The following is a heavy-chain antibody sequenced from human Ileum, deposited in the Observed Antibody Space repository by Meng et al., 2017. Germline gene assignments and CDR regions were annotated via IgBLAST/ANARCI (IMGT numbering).Heavy chain of an antibody. CDR2: ISSDGSYK. D-gene: IGHD2-21*02. CDR1: GFTFSRHA. V-gene: IGHV3-30*01. CDR3: ARDWGSTCGVDCRCITY. J-gene: IGHJ4*02. Sequence: QGRLVESGGGVVQPGGSLRLSCAASGFTFSRHAMHWVRQAPGKGLEWVAVISSDGSYKNHADSVKGRFTISRDNSKNTLYLQMNSLGGEDTAVYSCARDWGSTCGVDCRCITYWGQGTLVTVSS.